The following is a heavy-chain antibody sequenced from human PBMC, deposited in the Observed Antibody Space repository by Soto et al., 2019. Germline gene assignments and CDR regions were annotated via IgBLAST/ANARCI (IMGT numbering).Heavy chain of an antibody. J-gene: IGHJ3*02. CDR3: AREAPSAFDI. V-gene: IGHV1-69*13. CDR1: GGTFRSYA. Sequence: SVKVSCKACGGTFRSYAISWVRQAPAQGLEWMGGIIPIFGTANYAQKFQGRVTITADESTSTAYMELGSLGSEDTAVYYCAREAPSAFDIWGQGTMVTVSS. CDR2: IIPIFGTA.